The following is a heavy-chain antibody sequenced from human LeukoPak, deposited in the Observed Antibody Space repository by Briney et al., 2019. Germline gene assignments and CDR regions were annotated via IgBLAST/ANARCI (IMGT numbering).Heavy chain of an antibody. CDR1: GYTFTSYY. J-gene: IGHJ4*02. CDR2: INPSGGST. V-gene: IGHV1-46*01. D-gene: IGHD3-10*01. CDR3: ARGLAGRPYFDY. Sequence: ASVKVSCKAPGYTFTSYYMHWVRQAPGQGLEWMGIINPSGGSTSYAQKFQGRVTMTRDMSTSTVYMELSSLRSEDTVVYYCARGLAGRPYFDYWGQGTLVTVSS.